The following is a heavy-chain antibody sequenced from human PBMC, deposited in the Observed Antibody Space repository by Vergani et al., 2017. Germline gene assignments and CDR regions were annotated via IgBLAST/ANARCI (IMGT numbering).Heavy chain of an antibody. D-gene: IGHD1-1*01. V-gene: IGHV3-21*01. CDR3: ASTTGTTDAFDI. J-gene: IGHJ3*02. Sequence: EVQLVESGGGLVKPGGSLRLSCAASGFTFSSYSMNWVRQSTGKGLEWVSSISSSSSYIYHADSVKGRFTISRDNAKNSLYLQMNSLRAEDTAVYYCASTTGTTDAFDIWGQGTMVTVSS. CDR2: ISSSSSYI. CDR1: GFTFSSYS.